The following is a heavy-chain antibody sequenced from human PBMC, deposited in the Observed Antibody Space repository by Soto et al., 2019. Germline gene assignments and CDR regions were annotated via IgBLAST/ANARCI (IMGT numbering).Heavy chain of an antibody. V-gene: IGHV1-69*13. J-gene: IGHJ6*02. Sequence: SVKVSCKASGGTFSSYAISWVRQAPGQGLEWMGGIIPIFGTANYAQKFQGRVTITADESTSTAYMELSSLRSEDTAVYYCARGVGYYDSSGYLKDYYYYGMDVWGQGTTVTVSS. CDR1: GGTFSSYA. D-gene: IGHD3-22*01. CDR2: IIPIFGTA. CDR3: ARGVGYYDSSGYLKDYYYYGMDV.